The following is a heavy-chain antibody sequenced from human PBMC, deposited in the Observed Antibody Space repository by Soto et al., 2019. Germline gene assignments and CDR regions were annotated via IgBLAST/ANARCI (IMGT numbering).Heavy chain of an antibody. CDR3: AREKSSGNYNDY. CDR1: GYTFTSYD. D-gene: IGHD3-22*01. CDR2: MNPNSGNT. J-gene: IGHJ4*02. Sequence: QVQLVQSGAEVKKPGASVKVSCKASGYTFTSYDINWVRQATGQGLEWMGWMNPNSGNTGYAQKFRGRVTMTRNTSISTAYMELSSLRSEYTAVYYCAREKSSGNYNDYWGQGTLVTVSS. V-gene: IGHV1-8*01.